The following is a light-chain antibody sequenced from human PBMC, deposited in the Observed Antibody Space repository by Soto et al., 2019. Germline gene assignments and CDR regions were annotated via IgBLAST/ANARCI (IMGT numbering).Light chain of an antibody. V-gene: IGKV1-5*01. CDR2: DAS. Sequence: DIQMTQSPSTLSASVGDRVTITCRASQTISSWFAWYQQKPGKAPELLIYDASTLESGVPSRFSGSGSGTEFSLTISSLQPDDFATFYCQQYSSFSRTFGQGTKVDIK. J-gene: IGKJ1*01. CDR3: QQYSSFSRT. CDR1: QTISSW.